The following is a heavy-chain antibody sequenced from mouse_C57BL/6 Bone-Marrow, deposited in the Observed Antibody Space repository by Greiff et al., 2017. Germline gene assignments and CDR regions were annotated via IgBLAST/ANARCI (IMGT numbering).Heavy chain of an antibody. Sequence: VQLQQSGPELVKPGASVKISCKASGYTFTDYYINWVKQRPGQGLEWIGWIFPGSGSTYYNEKFKGKATLTVDKSSSTAYMLLSSLTSEDSAVYFCASFTTVVATYDYWGQGTTLTVSS. J-gene: IGHJ2*01. CDR3: ASFTTVVATYDY. CDR1: GYTFTDYY. D-gene: IGHD1-1*01. CDR2: IFPGSGST. V-gene: IGHV1-75*01.